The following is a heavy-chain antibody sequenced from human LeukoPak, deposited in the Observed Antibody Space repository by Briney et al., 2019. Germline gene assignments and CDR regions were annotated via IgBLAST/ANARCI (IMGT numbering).Heavy chain of an antibody. CDR1: GYTFTSYG. J-gene: IGHJ6*03. V-gene: IGHV1-18*01. CDR3: ARDRKTLYYYYYMDV. CDR2: ISAYNGNT. Sequence: ASVKVSCKASGYTFTSYGISWVRQAPGQGLEWMGWISAYNGNTNYAQKLQGRVTMTTDISTSTAYMELRSLRSDDTAVYYCARDRKTLYYYYYMDVWGKGTTVTVSS.